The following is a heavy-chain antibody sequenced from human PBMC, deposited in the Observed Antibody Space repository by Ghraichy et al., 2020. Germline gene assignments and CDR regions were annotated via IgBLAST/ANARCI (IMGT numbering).Heavy chain of an antibody. V-gene: IGHV1-2*02. CDR3: AREGGDY. D-gene: IGHD3-16*01. J-gene: IGHJ4*02. CDR2: INPNSGDT. CDR1: GYTFTAYY. Sequence: ASVKVSCKASGYTFTAYYILWVRQAPGQGLEWMGWINPNSGDTNYAQRFQGRVTVTWDTSMSTAYMDLSGLTSDDTAVYYCAREGGDYWGQGTLVTVSS.